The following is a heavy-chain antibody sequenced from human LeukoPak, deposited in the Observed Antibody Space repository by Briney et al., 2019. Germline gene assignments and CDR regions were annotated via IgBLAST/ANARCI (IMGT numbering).Heavy chain of an antibody. Sequence: PSETLPLTCTVSGVPISSYHWSWIRQPPGKGLDWIGYISYSGSTNYNPSLKSRVTISVDTSKNQFSLKLSSVTAADTAVYYCARLRPGGSNDYGLDVWGQGTTVTVSS. CDR2: ISYSGST. J-gene: IGHJ6*02. CDR1: GVPISSYH. D-gene: IGHD2-15*01. V-gene: IGHV4-59*01. CDR3: ARLRPGGSNDYGLDV.